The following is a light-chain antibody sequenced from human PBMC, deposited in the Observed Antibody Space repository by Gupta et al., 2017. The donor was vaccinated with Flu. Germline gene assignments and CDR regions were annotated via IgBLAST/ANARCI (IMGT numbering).Light chain of an antibody. J-gene: IGLJ2*01. CDR1: RSNIGAGYD. CDR2: HNN. V-gene: IGLV1-40*01. CDR3: QSFDNTLTGSVI. Sequence: QSVLTQPPSVSGAPGQRVTISCTGSRSNIGAGYDVHWYKQVPGTAPKLLISHNNNRPSGVPDRVSGARSGTSASLAISGLQAEDEADYYCQSFDNTLTGSVIFGGGTKLTVL.